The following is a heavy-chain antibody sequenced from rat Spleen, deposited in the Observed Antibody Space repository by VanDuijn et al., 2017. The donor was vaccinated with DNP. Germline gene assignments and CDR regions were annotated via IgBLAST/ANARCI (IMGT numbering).Heavy chain of an antibody. CDR3: TRSDSYGFPY. D-gene: IGHD1-12*01. CDR1: GFTFSFYG. CDR2: ITNSGTNT. V-gene: IGHV5S13*01. Sequence: EVQLVKSGGGLVQPGRSLKLSCAASGFTFSFYGMAWVRQAPTKGLEWVASITNSGTNTYYRDSVKGRFTISRDNAKSTLYLQMDSLRSEDTATYYCTRSDSYGFPYWGQGTLVTVSS. J-gene: IGHJ3*01.